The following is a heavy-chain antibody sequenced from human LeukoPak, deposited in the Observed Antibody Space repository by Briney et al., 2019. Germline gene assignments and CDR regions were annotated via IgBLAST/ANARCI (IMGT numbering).Heavy chain of an antibody. D-gene: IGHD3-22*01. CDR3: ARETYYYDSSDDY. Sequence: SETLSLTCSVSGYSISSGYYWGWIHQPPGKGLEWIGSIYYSGSTYYNPSLKSRVTISVDTSKNQFSLKLSSVTAADTAVYYCARETYYYDSSDDYWGQGTLVTVSS. J-gene: IGHJ4*02. V-gene: IGHV4-38-2*02. CDR1: GYSISSGYY. CDR2: IYYSGST.